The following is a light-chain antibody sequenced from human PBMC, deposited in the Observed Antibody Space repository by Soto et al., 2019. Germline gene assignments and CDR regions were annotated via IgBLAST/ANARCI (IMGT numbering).Light chain of an antibody. CDR1: QSVSSN. CDR3: QQYNTWST. J-gene: IGKJ2*01. V-gene: IGKV3-15*01. Sequence: EIVMTQSPATLSVSPGERATLSCRASQSVSSNLAWYQQKPGQAPRLLIYGASTRATGIPARFSGSGSGTEITLTIRSLQSADFAVYYCQQYNTWSTFGQGNTLAIK. CDR2: GAS.